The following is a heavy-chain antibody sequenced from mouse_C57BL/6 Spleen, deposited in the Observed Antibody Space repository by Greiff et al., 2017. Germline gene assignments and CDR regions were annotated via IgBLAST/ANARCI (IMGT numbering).Heavy chain of an antibody. V-gene: IGHV1-72*01. Sequence: QVQLQQPGAELVKPGASVKLSCKASGYTFTSYWMPWVKQRPGRGLEWIGRIDANSGGTKYNEKFKSKATLTVDKPSSTAYMQLSSLTSEDSAVYYCAREDYGSRQFAYWGQGTLVTVSA. CDR2: IDANSGGT. CDR1: GYTFTSYW. CDR3: AREDYGSRQFAY. D-gene: IGHD1-1*01. J-gene: IGHJ3*01.